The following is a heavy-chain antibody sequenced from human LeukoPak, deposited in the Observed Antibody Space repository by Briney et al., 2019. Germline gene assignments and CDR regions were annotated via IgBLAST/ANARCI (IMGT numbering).Heavy chain of an antibody. CDR3: VREYHEGYFDF. V-gene: IGHV1-46*03. J-gene: IGHJ4*02. CDR2: VYPSAGTS. Sequence: ASVKVSCKASGYIFASYYMHWVRQAPGQGLEWLGVVYPSAGTSDPAQRFRARITLSDDTSTSTAYMELRSLKSEDTAIYFCVREYHEGYFDFWGQGTLVTVSS. CDR1: GYIFASYY.